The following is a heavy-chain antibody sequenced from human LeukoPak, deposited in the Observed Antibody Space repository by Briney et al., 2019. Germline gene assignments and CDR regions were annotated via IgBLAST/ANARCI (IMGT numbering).Heavy chain of an antibody. V-gene: IGHV3-53*01. D-gene: IGHD5-24*01. CDR1: GFTLSTYY. J-gene: IGHJ2*01. CDR2: IYSGGTT. CDR3: ARVGDHFHWNLDL. Sequence: GGSLRLSCAASGFTLSTYYMNWVRQAPGKGLEWFSIIYSGGTTYYADSVKGRFTISRDTSKNTLSLQMNSLRAEDTAVYFCARVGDHFHWNLDLWGRGTLVTVSS.